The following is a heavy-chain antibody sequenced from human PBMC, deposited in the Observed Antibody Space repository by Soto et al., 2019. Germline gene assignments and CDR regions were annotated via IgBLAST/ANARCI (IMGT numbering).Heavy chain of an antibody. D-gene: IGHD1-26*01. Sequence: PSETLSLTCRVSGASVRRETHFWSWIRQPPGKGLEWIGYVYRSGTTNSNPALKSRVTVSEDKWKNQFSLSLNSVTAADTAVYYCAREDMSGTFHFAYRGPGIQVTVSS. J-gene: IGHJ4*02. CDR2: VYRSGTT. V-gene: IGHV4-61*01. CDR3: AREDMSGTFHFAY. CDR1: GASVRRETHF.